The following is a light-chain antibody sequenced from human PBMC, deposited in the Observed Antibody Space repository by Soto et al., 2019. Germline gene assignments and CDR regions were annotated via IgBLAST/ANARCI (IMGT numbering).Light chain of an antibody. CDR2: EVV. V-gene: IGLV2-8*01. Sequence: QSVLTQPPSASGSAGQSVTISCTGTKNDIGVYDFVSWYQHHPGKAPRLIIYEVVQRPSGVPDRFSGSKSGNTASLTVSGLQAADEADSFCKSYAGSNTYVFGSGTKVTVL. CDR3: KSYAGSNTYV. J-gene: IGLJ1*01. CDR1: KNDIGVYDF.